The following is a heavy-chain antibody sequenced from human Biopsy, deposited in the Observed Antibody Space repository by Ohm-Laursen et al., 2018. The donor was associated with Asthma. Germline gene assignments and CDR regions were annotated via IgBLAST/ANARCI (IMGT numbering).Heavy chain of an antibody. CDR1: GYSFTDYP. Sequence: ASSVKVSCKASGYSFTDYPLHWVRQAPGQGLEWMGRINPNSGGTNYAQKFQGRVTMTRDTSISTAYMELSRLRSDDTAVYYCAREGITGTTAWFDPWGQGTLVTVSS. D-gene: IGHD1-7*01. CDR3: AREGITGTTAWFDP. J-gene: IGHJ5*02. V-gene: IGHV1-2*06. CDR2: INPNSGGT.